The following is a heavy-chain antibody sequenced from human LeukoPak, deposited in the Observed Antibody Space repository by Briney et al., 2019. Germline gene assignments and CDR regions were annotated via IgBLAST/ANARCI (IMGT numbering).Heavy chain of an antibody. CDR2: IGTAGDT. J-gene: IGHJ2*01. CDR1: GFTFSSYD. D-gene: IGHD6-19*01. CDR3: ARVRAVAADYWYFDL. V-gene: IGHV3-13*01. Sequence: GGSLRLSCAASGFTFSSYDMHWVRQATGKGLEWVSAIGTAGDTYYPGSVKGRFTISRENAKNSLYLQMNSLRAGDTAVYYCARVRAVAADYWYFDLWGRGTLVTVSS.